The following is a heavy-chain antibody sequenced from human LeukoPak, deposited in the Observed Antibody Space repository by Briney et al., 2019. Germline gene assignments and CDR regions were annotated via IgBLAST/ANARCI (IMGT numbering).Heavy chain of an antibody. Sequence: GGSLRLSCAASGFTFSGSAMHWVRQASGKGLEWVGRIRSKANSYATAYAASVKGRFTISRDDSKNTAYLQMNSLKTEDAAAYYCTRGKGDQGWYWGQGTLVTVSS. J-gene: IGHJ4*02. CDR1: GFTFSGSA. V-gene: IGHV3-73*01. CDR3: TRGKGDQGWY. D-gene: IGHD2-15*01. CDR2: IRSKANSYAT.